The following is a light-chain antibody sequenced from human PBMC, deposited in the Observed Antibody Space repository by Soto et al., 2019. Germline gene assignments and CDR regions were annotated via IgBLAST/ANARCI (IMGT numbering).Light chain of an antibody. Sequence: QSVLTQPRSVSGSPGQSLTISCSGSSSDIGDYDYVSWYQQHPGKAPTLLIYDVTKRPSGVPDRFSGSKSGDTASLTISGLQAGDEGNCYCCSYVGSNTLDVFGTGTKVTVL. CDR3: CSYVGSNTLDV. CDR1: SSDIGDYDY. J-gene: IGLJ1*01. CDR2: DVT. V-gene: IGLV2-11*01.